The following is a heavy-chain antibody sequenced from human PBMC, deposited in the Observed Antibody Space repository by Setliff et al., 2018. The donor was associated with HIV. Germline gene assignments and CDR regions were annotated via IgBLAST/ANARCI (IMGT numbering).Heavy chain of an antibody. CDR1: GGSISSSSYY. CDR2: IYYSGST. CDR3: ASTGYSSGWSFDY. J-gene: IGHJ4*02. Sequence: CTVSGGSISSSSYYWGWIRQPPGKGLEWIGSIYYSGSTYYNPSLKSRVTISVDTSKNQFSLKLSSVTAADTAVYYCASTGYSSGWSFDYWGQGTLVTVSS. V-gene: IGHV4-39*07. D-gene: IGHD6-19*01.